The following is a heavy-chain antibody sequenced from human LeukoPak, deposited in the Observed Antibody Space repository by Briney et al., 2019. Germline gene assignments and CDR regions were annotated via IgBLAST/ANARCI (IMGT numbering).Heavy chain of an antibody. D-gene: IGHD2-2*01. J-gene: IGHJ4*02. CDR3: ARGGLPAGFDS. CDR1: GFTFNSHW. CDR2: INEDGTEI. V-gene: IGHV3-7*01. Sequence: GGSLRLSCATSGFTFNSHWMTWVRQAPGRGLEWVANINEDGTEIYSVDSVKGRFTISRDNAKNSLYLQINSLRAEDTAVYYCARGGLPAGFDSWGQGTLVTVSS.